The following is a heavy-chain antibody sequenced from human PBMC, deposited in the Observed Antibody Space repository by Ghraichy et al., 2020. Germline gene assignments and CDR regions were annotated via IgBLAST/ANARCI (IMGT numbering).Heavy chain of an antibody. CDR1: GFTFSSYS. CDR2: IGSSGGYI. Sequence: GSLRLSCAASGFTFSSYSMNWVRQAPGKGLEWVSSIGSSGGYIYYADSMKGRFIISRDNAKNSLYLQMNSLRAEDTAVYYCARSMRSARAVAFDSWGQGTLVTVSS. J-gene: IGHJ4*02. V-gene: IGHV3-21*06. D-gene: IGHD6-19*01. CDR3: ARSMRSARAVAFDS.